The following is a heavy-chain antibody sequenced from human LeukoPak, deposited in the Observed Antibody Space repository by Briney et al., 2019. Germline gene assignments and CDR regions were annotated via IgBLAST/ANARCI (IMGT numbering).Heavy chain of an antibody. CDR3: ATDTPLIAAPGDDY. V-gene: IGHV1-2*02. Sequence: ASVKVSCKASGYTFTGYYMHCVRQAPGQGLEWMGWINPNSGGTNYAQKFQGRVTMTRDTSISTAYMELSRLRFDDTAVYYCATDTPLIAAPGDDYWGQGTLVTVSS. J-gene: IGHJ4*02. CDR2: INPNSGGT. D-gene: IGHD6-25*01. CDR1: GYTFTGYY.